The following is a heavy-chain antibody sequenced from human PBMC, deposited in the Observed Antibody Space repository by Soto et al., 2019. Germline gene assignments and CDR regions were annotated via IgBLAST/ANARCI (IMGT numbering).Heavy chain of an antibody. V-gene: IGHV1-18*01. J-gene: IGHJ6*02. CDR2: ISAYNGNT. CDR1: GYTFTSYG. CDR3: ARYHGDYYYYYGIEV. Sequence: QVQLVQSGAEVKKPGASVKVSCKASGYTFTSYGISWVRQAPGQGLEWMGWISAYNGNTNYAQKRQGRVTMTTDTSTSTAHMELRSLRSDDAAVYYCARYHGDYYYYYGIEVWGQGTTVTVSS. D-gene: IGHD4-17*01.